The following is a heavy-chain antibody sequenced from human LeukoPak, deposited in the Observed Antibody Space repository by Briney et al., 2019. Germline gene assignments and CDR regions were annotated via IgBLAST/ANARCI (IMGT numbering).Heavy chain of an antibody. V-gene: IGHV3-20*04. CDR1: GFTFADYG. Sequence: GGSLRLSCAASGFTFADYGMRWVRQAPGKGLEWVSGISWNGGTSGYADSVKGRFTISRDNAKNSLYLHMNSLRAEDTALYYCARDDSSGWTGPFDYWGQGTLVTVSS. CDR3: ARDDSSGWTGPFDY. J-gene: IGHJ4*02. D-gene: IGHD6-19*01. CDR2: ISWNGGTS.